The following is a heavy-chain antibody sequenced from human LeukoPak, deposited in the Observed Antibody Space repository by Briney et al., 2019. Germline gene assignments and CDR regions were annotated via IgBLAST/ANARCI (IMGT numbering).Heavy chain of an antibody. Sequence: GGSLRLSCAASGFTFSSYAMSWVRQAPGKGLEWVSAISGSGGSTYYADSVKGRFTISRDNSKNTLYLQMNSLRAEDTAVYYCAKIGYDCSGGSCYSFYYYYYMDVWGKGTTVTISS. CDR2: ISGSGGST. V-gene: IGHV3-23*01. CDR1: GFTFSSYA. CDR3: AKIGYDCSGGSCYSFYYYYYMDV. D-gene: IGHD2-15*01. J-gene: IGHJ6*03.